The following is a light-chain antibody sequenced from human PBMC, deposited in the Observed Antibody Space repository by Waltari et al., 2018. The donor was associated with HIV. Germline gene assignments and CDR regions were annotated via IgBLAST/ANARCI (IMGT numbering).Light chain of an antibody. V-gene: IGLV1-44*01. J-gene: IGLJ3*02. CDR2: SDN. CDR3: AAWDDSLNGPL. CDR1: SSNIGSNA. Sequence: QSVLTQPPSASGTPGQRVTISCSGSSSNIGSNAVNWYQQVPGTAPKLLIDSDNQRPSGVPDRFSVSKSGTSASLAISGLQSEDEANYYCAAWDDSLNGPLFGGGTKLTVL.